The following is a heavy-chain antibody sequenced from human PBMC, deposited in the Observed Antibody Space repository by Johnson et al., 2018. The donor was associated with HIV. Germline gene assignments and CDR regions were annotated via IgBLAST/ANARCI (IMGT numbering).Heavy chain of an antibody. Sequence: VQLVESGGGLVKPGGSLRLSCAASGFTFSSYAMHWVRQAPGKGLEWVAVISYDGSNKYYADSVKGRFTSSRDNSKNTLYLQMNSLRAEDTAVYYCARDPFWLKAFDIWGQGTMVTVSS. J-gene: IGHJ3*02. V-gene: IGHV3-30*04. CDR2: ISYDGSNK. CDR3: ARDPFWLKAFDI. D-gene: IGHD3-22*01. CDR1: GFTFSSYA.